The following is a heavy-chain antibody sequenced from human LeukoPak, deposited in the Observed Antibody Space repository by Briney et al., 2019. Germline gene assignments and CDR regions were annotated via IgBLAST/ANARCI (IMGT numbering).Heavy chain of an antibody. J-gene: IGHJ5*02. Sequence: GESLKISCKGSGYSFTNYWIGWVRQMPGKGLEYMGIIYPGDSDSRYSPSFQGQVTISADKSISTAYLQWSSLRASDTAMYYCARQSPGDIVVVPAATLDLWGQGTLVTVSS. CDR3: ARQSPGDIVVVPAATLDL. CDR1: GYSFTNYW. D-gene: IGHD2-2*01. CDR2: IYPGDSDS. V-gene: IGHV5-51*01.